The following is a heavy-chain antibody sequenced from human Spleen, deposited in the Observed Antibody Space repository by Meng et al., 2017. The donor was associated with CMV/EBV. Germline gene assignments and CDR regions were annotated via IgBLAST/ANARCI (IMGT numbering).Heavy chain of an antibody. CDR1: GYTFASYG. J-gene: IGHJ4*02. CDR2: FVNNVDT. Sequence: QVKRVQSGVEVKKPGASVKVSFKASGYTFASYGISWLRQAPGQGLEWMGWFVNNVDTYSAQKFQGRVTMTTDTHTSTAFMELRSLRSDDTAVYYCARGTPGRSYSDYWGQGTLVTVSS. CDR3: ARGTPGRSYSDY. V-gene: IGHV1-18*01. D-gene: IGHD3-10*01.